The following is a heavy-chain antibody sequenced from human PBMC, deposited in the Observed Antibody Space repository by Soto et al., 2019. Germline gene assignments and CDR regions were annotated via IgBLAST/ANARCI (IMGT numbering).Heavy chain of an antibody. CDR3: PNSGPPSSGRYQYSFDY. V-gene: IGHV3-23*01. J-gene: IGHJ4*02. CDR1: GFIFNSYG. D-gene: IGHD3-22*01. CDR2: ISGSGGST. Sequence: GGSLRLSCAASGFIFNSYGMSWVRQAPGKGLEWVSSISGSGGSTFYAESVKGRFTISRDNSKNTRYLQRNNLRVEDTSVHDSPNSGPPSSGRYQYSFDYCGQGTLVTVSS.